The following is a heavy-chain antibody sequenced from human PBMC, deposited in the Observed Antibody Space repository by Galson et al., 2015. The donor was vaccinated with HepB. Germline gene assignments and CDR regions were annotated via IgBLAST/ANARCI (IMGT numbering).Heavy chain of an antibody. V-gene: IGHV3-30-3*01. J-gene: IGHJ4*02. CDR1: GFTFSSFA. CDR2: ISYDGSTE. D-gene: IGHD3-10*01. CDR3: ARSAVVRGVIRPYYYDF. Sequence: SLRLSCAASGFTFSSFAMHWVRQTPGKGPEWVAVISYDGSTEYYADSVKGRFTISRDNFKNTLYLQMNSLRTEDTAVFYCARSAVVRGVIRPYYYDFWGQGTLVTVSS.